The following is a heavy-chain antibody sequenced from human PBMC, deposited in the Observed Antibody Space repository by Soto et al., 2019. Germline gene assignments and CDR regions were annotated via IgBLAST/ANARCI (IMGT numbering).Heavy chain of an antibody. CDR2: IRSKANSYAT. CDR1: GFTFSGSA. J-gene: IGHJ5*02. Sequence: GESLKISCAASGFTFSGSAMHWVRQASGKGLEWVGRIRSKANSYATAYAASVKGRFTISRDDSKNTAYLQMNSLKTEDTAVYYCTSPYSGYDLGDPLVWFDPWGQGTLVTVSS. D-gene: IGHD5-12*01. V-gene: IGHV3-73*01. CDR3: TSPYSGYDLGDPLVWFDP.